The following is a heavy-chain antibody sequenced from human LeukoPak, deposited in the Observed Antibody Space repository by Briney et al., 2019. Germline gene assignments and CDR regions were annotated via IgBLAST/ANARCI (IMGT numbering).Heavy chain of an antibody. Sequence: PGGSLRLSCAASGFTFTNYPMLWVRQPPGKGLEWVSTVSGSGGGTYYADSVKGRFTISRDNSMNTLYLQMNSLRAEDTAVYYCARDGSGWFDYWGQGTLVTVSS. D-gene: IGHD6-19*01. V-gene: IGHV3-23*01. CDR2: VSGSGGGT. CDR3: ARDGSGWFDY. CDR1: GFTFTNYP. J-gene: IGHJ4*02.